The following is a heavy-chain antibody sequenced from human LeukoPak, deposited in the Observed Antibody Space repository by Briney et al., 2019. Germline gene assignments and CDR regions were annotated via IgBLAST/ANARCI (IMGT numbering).Heavy chain of an antibody. Sequence: GGSLRLSCAASGFTFSSYAMSWVRQAPGKGLEWVSAISGSGGSTYYADSVKGRFTISRDNSKNTLYLQMNSLRAEDTAVYYCAKETRMVKVESGYFDYWGQGTLVTVSS. D-gene: IGHD2-8*01. CDR2: ISGSGGST. V-gene: IGHV3-23*01. CDR1: GFTFSSYA. CDR3: AKETRMVKVESGYFDY. J-gene: IGHJ4*02.